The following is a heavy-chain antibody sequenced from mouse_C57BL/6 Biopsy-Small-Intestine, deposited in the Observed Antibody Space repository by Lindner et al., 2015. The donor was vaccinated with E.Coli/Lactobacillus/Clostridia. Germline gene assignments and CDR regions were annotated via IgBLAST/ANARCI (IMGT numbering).Heavy chain of an antibody. CDR2: IDPYNGAT. V-gene: IGHV1S135*01. J-gene: IGHJ3*01. CDR3: ARNSNYAWFAY. D-gene: IGHD2-5*01. CDR1: GYSFTGYN. Sequence: VQLQESGPELVKPGASVKMSCKASGYSFTGYNMHWVKQNHGKSLEWIGYIDPYNGATSYNQKFKGKATLTVDKSSSTAYMQLNSLTSEDSAVYYCARNSNYAWFAYWGQGTLVTVSA.